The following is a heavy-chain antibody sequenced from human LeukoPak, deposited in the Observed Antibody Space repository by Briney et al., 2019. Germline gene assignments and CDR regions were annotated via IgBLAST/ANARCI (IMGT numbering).Heavy chain of an antibody. D-gene: IGHD6-19*01. V-gene: IGHV1-46*01. CDR2: MRPTDAYT. J-gene: IGHJ4*02. CDR1: GFSLTSNY. CDR3: AREGAVALKHFDL. Sequence: ASVKVSCKASGFSLTSNYMHWVRQAPGQGLEWMGYMRPTDAYTGYAPKFQGRVTVTRDTSTNTVYMELSSLSSDGTAVYYCAREGAVALKHFDLWGQGTLVTVSS.